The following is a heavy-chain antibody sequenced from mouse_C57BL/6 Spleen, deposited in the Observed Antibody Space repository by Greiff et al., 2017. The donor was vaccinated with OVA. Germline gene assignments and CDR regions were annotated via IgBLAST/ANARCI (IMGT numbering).Heavy chain of an antibody. D-gene: IGHD1-1*01. CDR1: GYTFTSYG. V-gene: IGHV1-81*01. Sequence: QVHVKQSGAELARPGASVKLSCKASGYTFTSYGISWVKQRTGQGLEWIGEIYPRSGNTYYNEKFKGKATLTADKSSSTAYMELRSLTSEDSAVYFCARITTVEYYFDYWGQGTTLTVSS. CDR3: ARITTVEYYFDY. J-gene: IGHJ2*01. CDR2: IYPRSGNT.